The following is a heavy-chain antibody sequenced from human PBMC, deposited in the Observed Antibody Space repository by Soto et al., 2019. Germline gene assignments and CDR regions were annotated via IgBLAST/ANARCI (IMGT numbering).Heavy chain of an antibody. CDR1: GFTFTSSA. V-gene: IGHV1-58*01. Sequence: SVKVSCKASGFTFTSSAVQWVRQARGQRLEWIGWIVVGSGNTNYAQKFLERVTISRDMSTSTAYMELSSLRSEDTAVYYCAADRDFWSGYTYYGMDVWGQGTTVTVSS. CDR3: AADRDFWSGYTYYGMDV. CDR2: IVVGSGNT. J-gene: IGHJ6*02. D-gene: IGHD3-3*01.